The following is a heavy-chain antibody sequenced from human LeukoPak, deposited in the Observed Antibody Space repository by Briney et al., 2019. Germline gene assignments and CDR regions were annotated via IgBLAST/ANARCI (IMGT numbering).Heavy chain of an antibody. J-gene: IGHJ5*02. V-gene: IGHV3-33*01. CDR1: GFTFSSYG. CDR3: ATTGGYSYGS. CDR2: IWYDGSNE. Sequence: GGSLRLSCAASGFTFSSYGMHWVRQAPGKGLEWVAIIWYDGSNEYYADSVKGRFTISRDNSKNTLYLQMNSLRDEDTAVYYCATTGGYSYGSWGQGTLVTVSS. D-gene: IGHD5-18*01.